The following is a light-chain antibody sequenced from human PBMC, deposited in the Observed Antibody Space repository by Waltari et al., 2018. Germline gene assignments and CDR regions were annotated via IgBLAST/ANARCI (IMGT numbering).Light chain of an antibody. CDR1: QSISRF. Sequence: EIMLTQSPGTLSLSPGERATLSCRASQSISRFLAWYQQKPGQAPRLLIYDASTRATGSPDRFSGSGSGTDFSLTISRLEPEDIAVYYCQKYGSLPATFGQRTKVEIK. CDR2: DAS. J-gene: IGKJ1*01. CDR3: QKYGSLPAT. V-gene: IGKV3-20*01.